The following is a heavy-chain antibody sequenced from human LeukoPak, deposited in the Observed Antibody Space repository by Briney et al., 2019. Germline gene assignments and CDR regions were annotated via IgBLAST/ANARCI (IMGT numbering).Heavy chain of an antibody. CDR1: GYSFTTYW. Sequence: GESLKISCKGSGYSFTTYWIGWVRQMPGKGLEWMGIIHPGDSNTRYSPSFQGQVTISADKSISTAYLQWSSLKASDTAIYYCARTDSPPNMKDYWGQGTLVTVSS. V-gene: IGHV5-51*01. CDR2: IHPGDSNT. CDR3: ARTDSPPNMKDY. D-gene: IGHD3-3*01. J-gene: IGHJ4*02.